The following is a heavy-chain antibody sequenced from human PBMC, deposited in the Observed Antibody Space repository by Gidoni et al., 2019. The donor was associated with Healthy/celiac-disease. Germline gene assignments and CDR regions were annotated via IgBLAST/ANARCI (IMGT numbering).Heavy chain of an antibody. CDR2: ISGSGGST. D-gene: IGHD2-2*01. V-gene: IGHV3-23*01. CDR1: GFTFSSYA. CDR3: AKSASLPAATILSTVNTYYFDY. J-gene: IGHJ4*02. Sequence: EVQLLESGGGLVQPGGSLRLSCAASGFTFSSYAMSWVSQAPGKGLEWVSAISGSGGSTYYADSVKGRFTISRDNSKNTLYLQMNSLRAEDTAVYYCAKSASLPAATILSTVNTYYFDYWGQGTLVTVSS.